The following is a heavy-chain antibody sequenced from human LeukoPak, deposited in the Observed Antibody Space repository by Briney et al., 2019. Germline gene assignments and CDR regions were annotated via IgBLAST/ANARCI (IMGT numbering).Heavy chain of an antibody. Sequence: QPGRSLRLSCAASGFTFSSYAMSWVRQAPGRGLEWVSAISGSGGSTYYADSVKGRFTISRDNSKNTLYLQMNSLRAEDTAVYYCAKGRGYSYGYKADYWGREPWSPSPQ. D-gene: IGHD5-18*01. CDR1: GFTFSSYA. CDR2: ISGSGGST. V-gene: IGHV3-23*01. J-gene: IGHJ4*02. CDR3: AKGRGYSYGYKADY.